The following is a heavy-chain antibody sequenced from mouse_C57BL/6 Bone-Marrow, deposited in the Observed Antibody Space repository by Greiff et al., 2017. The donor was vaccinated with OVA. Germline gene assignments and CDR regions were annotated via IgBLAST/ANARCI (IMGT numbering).Heavy chain of an antibody. CDR2: IDPSDSYT. V-gene: IGHV1-69*01. Sequence: QVQLQQPGAELVMPGASVKLSCKASGYTFTSYWMHWVKQRPGQGLEWIGEIDPSDSYTNYNQKFKGKSTLTVDKSSSTAYMQLSSLTSEDSAVSSCARERGYYYGILDYWGQGTTLTVSS. CDR3: ARERGYYYGILDY. CDR1: GYTFTSYW. D-gene: IGHD1-1*01. J-gene: IGHJ2*01.